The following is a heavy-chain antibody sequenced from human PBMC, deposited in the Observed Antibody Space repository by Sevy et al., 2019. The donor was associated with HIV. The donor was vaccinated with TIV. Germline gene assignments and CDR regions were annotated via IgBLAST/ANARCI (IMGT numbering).Heavy chain of an antibody. CDR3: ARGPLVTPVDYFDS. J-gene: IGHJ4*02. CDR2: LFPGNSEI. Sequence: GESLKISCQTSGYRFASYWIAWVRQKPGIGLEWVAPLFPGNSEIRHSPSFRGRVTVSADKSISTTYLQWSSLEASDTGIYFCARGPLVTPVDYFDSWGQGTRVTVSS. V-gene: IGHV5-51*01. CDR1: GYRFASYW. D-gene: IGHD3-9*01.